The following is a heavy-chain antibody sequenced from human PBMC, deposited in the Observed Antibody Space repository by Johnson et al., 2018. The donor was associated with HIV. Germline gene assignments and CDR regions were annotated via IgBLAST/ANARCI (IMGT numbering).Heavy chain of an antibody. CDR1: GYSFRNSA. CDR2: IWSDGTNK. CDR3: YGYYDAFDI. J-gene: IGHJ3*02. V-gene: IGHV3-33*01. D-gene: IGHD3-10*01. Sequence: QMLLVESGGGVVQPGRSLRLSCVASGYSFRNSAMHWVRQAPGKGLEWVATIWSDGTNKYYGDSVKGRFTVSRDSSKNTLFLQMTSLRVEDTAVYYCYGYYDAFDIWGLGTMVTVSS.